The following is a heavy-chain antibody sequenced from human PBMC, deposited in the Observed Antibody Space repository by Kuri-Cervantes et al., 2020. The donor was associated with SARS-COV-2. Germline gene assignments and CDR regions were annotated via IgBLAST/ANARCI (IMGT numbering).Heavy chain of an antibody. Sequence: GGSLRLSCAASGFTFSSYGMHWVRQAPGKGLEWVTVISYDGSNKYYADSVKGRFTISRDNSKNTLYLQMNSLRAEDTAVYYCAKTYYDSSGLHGGQGTLVTVSS. CDR2: ISYDGSNK. D-gene: IGHD3-22*01. V-gene: IGHV3-30*18. CDR3: AKTYYDSSGLH. CDR1: GFTFSSYG. J-gene: IGHJ4*02.